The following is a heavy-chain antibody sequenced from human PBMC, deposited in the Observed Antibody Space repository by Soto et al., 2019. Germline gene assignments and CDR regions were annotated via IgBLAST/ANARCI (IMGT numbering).Heavy chain of an antibody. Sequence: QVQLVQSGAEVKKPGASVKVSCKASGYTFTSYDINWVRQATGKGLEWMGWMNPNSGNTGYAQKFQGRVTMTRNNSISTAYMELSSLRSEDTAVYYCARWPDGYYYYGMDVWGQGTTVTVSS. CDR2: MNPNSGNT. CDR1: GYTFTSYD. CDR3: ARWPDGYYYYGMDV. V-gene: IGHV1-8*01. J-gene: IGHJ6*02.